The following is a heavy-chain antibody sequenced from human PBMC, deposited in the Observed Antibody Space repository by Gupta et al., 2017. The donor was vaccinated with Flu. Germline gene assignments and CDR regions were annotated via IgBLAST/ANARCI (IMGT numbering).Heavy chain of an antibody. D-gene: IGHD3-16*01. CDR3: GGWGGGGSDAFDI. CDR1: GYSFTSYW. J-gene: IGHJ3*02. CDR2: IDPSDSST. V-gene: IGHV5-10-1*01. Sequence: EVQLVQSGAEVKKPGESLRISCKDSGYSFTSYWIRWVRQRPGKGVGGMGRIDPSDSSTTTRPSSQGPVPTSAKKSRTMATLQGGALEAWETAMFYWGGWGGGGSDAFDIWGQGTMVTVSS.